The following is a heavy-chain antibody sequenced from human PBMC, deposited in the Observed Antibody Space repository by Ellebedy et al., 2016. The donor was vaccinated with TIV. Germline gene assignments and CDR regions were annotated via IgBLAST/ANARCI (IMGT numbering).Heavy chain of an antibody. V-gene: IGHV3-23*01. CDR3: AKDRGITMID. J-gene: IGHJ4*02. Sequence: GESLKISXAASGFTFSSYAMSWVRQAPGKGLEWVSAISGSGGSTYYADSVKGRFTISRDNSKNTLYLQMNSLRAEDTAVYYCAKDRGITMIDWGQGTLVTVSS. CDR1: GFTFSSYA. CDR2: ISGSGGST. D-gene: IGHD3-22*01.